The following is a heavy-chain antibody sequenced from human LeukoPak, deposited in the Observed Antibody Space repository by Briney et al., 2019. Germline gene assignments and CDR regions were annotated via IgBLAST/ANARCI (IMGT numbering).Heavy chain of an antibody. V-gene: IGHV4-59*01. J-gene: IGHJ3*02. CDR2: TYYSGST. CDR1: GGSISSYY. D-gene: IGHD6-13*01. Sequence: SETLSLTCTVSGGSISSYYWSWIRQPPGKGLEWIGYTYYSGSTNYNPSLKSRVTISVDTSKNQFSLKLSSVTAADTAVYYCAGGYSSSWYVDAFDIWGQGTMVTVSS. CDR3: AGGYSSSWYVDAFDI.